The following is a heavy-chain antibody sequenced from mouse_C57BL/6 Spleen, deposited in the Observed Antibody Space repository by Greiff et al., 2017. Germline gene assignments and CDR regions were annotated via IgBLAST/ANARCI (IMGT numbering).Heavy chain of an antibody. V-gene: IGHV1-76*01. D-gene: IGHD1-1*01. Sequence: LVESGPELVRPGASVKLSCKASGYSFTDYYINWVKQRPGQGLEWIERIYPGSGTTYYNEKFTSKSTLTAEKSSSTAYMQLSSLTSEDSAVYFCERKDYGSSYEGYFDVWGTGTTVTVSS. J-gene: IGHJ1*03. CDR2: IYPGSGTT. CDR3: ERKDYGSSYEGYFDV. CDR1: GYSFTDYY.